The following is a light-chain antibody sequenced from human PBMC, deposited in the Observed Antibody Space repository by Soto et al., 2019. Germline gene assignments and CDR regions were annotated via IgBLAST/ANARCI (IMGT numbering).Light chain of an antibody. CDR2: DAS. J-gene: IGKJ4*01. V-gene: IGKV3-11*01. CDR1: QSVSSY. CDR3: QQRSNWLT. Sequence: EIVLTQSPATLSLSPGERATLSCRASQSVSSYLAWYQQKPGQAPRLLIYDASNRATGIPARFSGSGSGTDFTLPISSLEPEDFAFYYCQQRSNWLTFGGGTKVEI.